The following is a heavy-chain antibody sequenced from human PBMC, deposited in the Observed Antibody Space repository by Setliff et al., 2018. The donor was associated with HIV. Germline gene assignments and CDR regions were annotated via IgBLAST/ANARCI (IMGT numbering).Heavy chain of an antibody. V-gene: IGHV4-59*01. CDR3: AKSVARDYWYFGH. CDR1: GDSFNNYH. D-gene: IGHD6-6*01. CDR2: FYYRGSP. Sequence: PSETLSLTCTVSGDSFNNYHWSWIRQPPGEGLEFLGFFYYRGSPIYNPSLKSRVKISVDTSKNQFSLNLTSVTAADTAVYYCAKSVARDYWYFGHWGRGTLVTVSS. J-gene: IGHJ2*01.